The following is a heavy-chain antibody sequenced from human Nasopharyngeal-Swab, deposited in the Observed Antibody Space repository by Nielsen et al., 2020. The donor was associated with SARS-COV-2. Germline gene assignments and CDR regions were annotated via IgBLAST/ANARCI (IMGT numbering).Heavy chain of an antibody. CDR2: ISWDSGTM. CDR3: AKDKEVLGYYGMDV. CDR1: GFTFDDSA. J-gene: IGHJ6*02. V-gene: IGHV3-9*01. Sequence: SLRLSCAASGFTFDDSAMHWVRQAPGKGLEWVSGISWDSGTMGYADSLKGRFTISRDNAKNSLYLQMNSLRAEDTALYYCAKDKEVLGYYGMDVWGQGTTVTVSS. D-gene: IGHD3-10*01.